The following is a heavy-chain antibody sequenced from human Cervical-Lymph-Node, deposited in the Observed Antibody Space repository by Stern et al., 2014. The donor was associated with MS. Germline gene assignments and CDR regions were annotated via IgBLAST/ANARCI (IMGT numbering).Heavy chain of an antibody. V-gene: IGHV1-3*01. J-gene: IGHJ4*02. Sequence: QVKLMQSGAEVKKPGASVKVSCKASGYTFTNYALHWVRQAPGQRPEWMGWIHPGNGDAKYSQNFQDRVTITRDTSANTVYMELRSLRVEDTAMYYCARGYSTTYLDYWGQGTLVTVSS. CDR2: IHPGNGDA. D-gene: IGHD6-13*01. CDR1: GYTFTNYA. CDR3: ARGYSTTYLDY.